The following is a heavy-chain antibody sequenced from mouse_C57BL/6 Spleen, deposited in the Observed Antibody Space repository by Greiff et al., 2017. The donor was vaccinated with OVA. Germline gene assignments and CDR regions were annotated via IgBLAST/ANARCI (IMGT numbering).Heavy chain of an antibody. CDR3: ARVNGYSFDY. CDR1: GYAFSSSW. J-gene: IGHJ2*01. CDR2: IYPGDGDT. V-gene: IGHV1-82*01. D-gene: IGHD2-2*01. Sequence: QVQLKESGPELVKPGASVKISCKASGYAFSSSWMNWVKQRPGKGLEWIGRIYPGDGDTNYKGKFKGKATLTADKSSSTAYMQLSSLTSEDSAVYVCARVNGYSFDYWGQGTTLTVSS.